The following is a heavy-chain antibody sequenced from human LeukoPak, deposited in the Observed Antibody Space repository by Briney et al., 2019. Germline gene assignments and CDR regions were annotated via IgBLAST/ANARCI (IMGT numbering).Heavy chain of an antibody. V-gene: IGHV3-48*01. Sequence: QAGGSLRLSCAASGFSFSSYSMNWVRQAPGKGLEWVSYISHTGSTMSYADSVKGRFTISRDNSKNTLYLQMNSLRAEDTAVYYCARGPHSQWLPDKLDYWGQGTLVTVSS. CDR1: GFSFSSYS. J-gene: IGHJ4*02. CDR3: ARGPHSQWLPDKLDY. D-gene: IGHD6-19*01. CDR2: ISHTGSTM.